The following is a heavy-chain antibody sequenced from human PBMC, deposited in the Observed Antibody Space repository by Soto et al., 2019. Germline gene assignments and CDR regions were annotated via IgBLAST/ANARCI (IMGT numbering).Heavy chain of an antibody. V-gene: IGHV1-69*13. CDR1: GGSFSNFG. CDR3: AREGSGYNF. CDR2: IVPVFGRP. D-gene: IGHD5-12*01. Sequence: GASVKVSCKASGGSFSNFGISWVRQAPGQGLEWMGGIVPVFGRPNYAQRFRGRLTITADESTSTGYMELISLRSDDTAVYYCAREGSGYNFWGQETQVTVSS. J-gene: IGHJ4*02.